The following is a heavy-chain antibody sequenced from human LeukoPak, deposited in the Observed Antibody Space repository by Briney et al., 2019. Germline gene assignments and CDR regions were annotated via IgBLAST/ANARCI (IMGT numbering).Heavy chain of an antibody. CDR1: GFTFSNYD. D-gene: IGHD6-13*01. CDR2: IWSDGKIE. V-gene: IGHV3-30*02. J-gene: IGHJ6*03. CDR3: AKDPGTATRGFHMDV. Sequence: SGGSLRLSCAASGFTFSNYDMHWVHQSPGKGLEWLSLIWSDGKIEQYAASVEGRITISRDNSKNTVYLQMNSLRGEDTAVYYCAKDPGTATRGFHMDVWGKGTRVTVSS.